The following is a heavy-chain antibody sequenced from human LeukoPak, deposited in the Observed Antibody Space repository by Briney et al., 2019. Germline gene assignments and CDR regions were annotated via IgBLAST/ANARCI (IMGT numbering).Heavy chain of an antibody. CDR3: AKTTTGYSSGRYPAWPIDY. Sequence: GGSLRLSCAASGFTFGSYAMYWVRQAPGKGLEWVSGIFGSGGSAHYADSVKGRFTISRDNSKNTAYLQMDSLRAEDTATYYCAKTTTGYSSGRYPAWPIDYWGQGTLVTVSS. V-gene: IGHV3-23*01. CDR1: GFTFGSYA. J-gene: IGHJ4*02. D-gene: IGHD2-15*01. CDR2: IFGSGGSA.